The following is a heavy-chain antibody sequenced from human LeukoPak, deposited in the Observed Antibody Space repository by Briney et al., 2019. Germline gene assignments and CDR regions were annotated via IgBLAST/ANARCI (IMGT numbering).Heavy chain of an antibody. J-gene: IGHJ5*02. D-gene: IGHD4-17*01. CDR1: GGSFSGYY. CDR2: INHSGST. CDR3: ARASDYANWFDP. Sequence: SETLSLTCAVYGGSFSGYYWRWIRQPPGKGLEWIGEINHSGSTNYNPSLKSRVTISVDTSKNQFSLKRSSVTAADTAVYYCARASDYANWFDPWGQETLVTVPS. V-gene: IGHV4-34*01.